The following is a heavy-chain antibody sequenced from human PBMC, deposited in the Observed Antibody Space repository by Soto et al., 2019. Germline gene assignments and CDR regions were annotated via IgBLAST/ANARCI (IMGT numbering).Heavy chain of an antibody. Sequence: QVQLVQSGPDLKRPGASMKVSCKASGYTFTSYVISWVRQAPGQGLEWMAWISPLKGRTQYSQKAQGRVTLSTDTYSNTAYMEMTTLRVDDTAVYYCAMDYGDRPEYFKHWGQGTLVTVS. D-gene: IGHD4-17*01. CDR3: AMDYGDRPEYFKH. V-gene: IGHV1-18*04. CDR1: GYTFTSYV. J-gene: IGHJ1*01. CDR2: ISPLKGRT.